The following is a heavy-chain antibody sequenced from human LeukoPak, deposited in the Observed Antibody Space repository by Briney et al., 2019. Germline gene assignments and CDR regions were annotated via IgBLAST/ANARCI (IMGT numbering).Heavy chain of an antibody. J-gene: IGHJ3*02. CDR3: ARDMEGLEQWHGTGAFDI. CDR1: GDSIGSGGCY. V-gene: IGHV4-30-2*01. Sequence: SQTLSLTCTVSGDSIGSGGCYWSWIRQPPGKGLEWIGYIYHSGSTYYNPSLKSRVTISVDRSKNQFSLKLSSVTAADTAVYYCARDMEGLEQWHGTGAFDIWGQGTMVTVSS. D-gene: IGHD6-19*01. CDR2: IYHSGST.